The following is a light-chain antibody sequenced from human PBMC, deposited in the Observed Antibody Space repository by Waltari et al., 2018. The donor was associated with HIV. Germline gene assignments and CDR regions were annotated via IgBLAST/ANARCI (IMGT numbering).Light chain of an antibody. CDR3: QQFNTHPRA. CDR1: QSISSY. J-gene: IGKJ3*01. Sequence: IQLTHSPSSLPASVGDIITIPSRPSQSISSYLAWYQQKPGQTPQLLLYDASPLETGVPSRFAGSGTGTEFTLPITTRQSDDFATYYCQQFNTHPRAFGPGTKVDI. V-gene: IGKV1-13*02. CDR2: DAS.